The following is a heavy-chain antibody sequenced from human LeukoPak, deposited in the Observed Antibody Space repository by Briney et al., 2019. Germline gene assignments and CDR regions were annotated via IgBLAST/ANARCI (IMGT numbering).Heavy chain of an antibody. J-gene: IGHJ4*02. V-gene: IGHV3-66*01. CDR2: IYNGGST. CDR1: GFTVSSNY. Sequence: PGGSLRLSCAASGFTVSSNYMSWVRQAPGKGLEWVSVIYNGGSTYYADSVKGRFTISRDNSKNTLYLQMISLRAEDTAVYYCAKDQPAAYFDYWGQGTLVTVSS. D-gene: IGHD2-2*01. CDR3: AKDQPAAYFDY.